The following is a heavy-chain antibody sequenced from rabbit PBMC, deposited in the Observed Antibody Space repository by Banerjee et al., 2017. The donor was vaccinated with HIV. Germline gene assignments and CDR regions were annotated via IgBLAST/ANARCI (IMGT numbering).Heavy chain of an antibody. CDR1: GLDFSSSYW. J-gene: IGHJ4*01. V-gene: IGHV1S45*01. Sequence: QEQLVEYGGDLVQPEGSLTLTCKASGLDFSSSYWICWVRQAPGKGLEWIGCIYGGSGSTAYASWAKGRFTISKTSSTTVTLQMTSLTAADTATYFCARDNDNDSNLWGQGTLVTVS. D-gene: IGHD2-1*01. CDR3: ARDNDNDSNL. CDR2: IYGGSGST.